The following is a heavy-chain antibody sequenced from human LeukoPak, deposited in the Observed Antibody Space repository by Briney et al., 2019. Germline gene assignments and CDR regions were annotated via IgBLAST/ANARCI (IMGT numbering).Heavy chain of an antibody. Sequence: SETLSLTCTVSGGSISSYYWSWIRQPPGKGLEWIGYIYYSGSTNYNPSLKSRVTISVDTSKNQFSLKLSSVTAADTAVYYCARFSSSWDAFDIWGQGTMVTVSS. CDR3: ARFSSSWDAFDI. D-gene: IGHD6-13*01. J-gene: IGHJ3*02. CDR1: GGSISSYY. V-gene: IGHV4-59*12. CDR2: IYYSGST.